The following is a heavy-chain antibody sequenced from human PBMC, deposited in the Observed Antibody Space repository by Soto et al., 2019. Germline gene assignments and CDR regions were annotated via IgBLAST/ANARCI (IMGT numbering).Heavy chain of an antibody. CDR2: INAYNGNT. Sequence: ASVKVSCKASGYTFTSYAMHWVRQAPGQRLEWMGWINAYNGNTNYAQKLQGRVTMTTDTSTSTAYMELRSLRSDDTAVYYCARGLKGDSDAFDIWGQGTMVTVSS. CDR1: GYTFTSYA. J-gene: IGHJ3*02. V-gene: IGHV1-18*01. D-gene: IGHD2-21*02. CDR3: ARGLKGDSDAFDI.